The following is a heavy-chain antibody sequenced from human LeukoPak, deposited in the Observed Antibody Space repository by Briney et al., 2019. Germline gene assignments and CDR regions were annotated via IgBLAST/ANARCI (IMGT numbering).Heavy chain of an antibody. CDR2: TDTSGVIT. J-gene: IGHJ4*02. CDR3: AKGDTGVIRRYYLDS. V-gene: IGHV3-23*05. CDR1: GVTFSNYG. Sequence: PGGSLRLSCAASGVTFSNYGMNWVRQAPGKGLEWVSVTDTSGVITYYTDSVKGRFTISRDNSKNTLNLQMDSLRVEDTAVYYCAKGDTGVIRRYYLDSWGQGTLVTVSS. D-gene: IGHD5-18*01.